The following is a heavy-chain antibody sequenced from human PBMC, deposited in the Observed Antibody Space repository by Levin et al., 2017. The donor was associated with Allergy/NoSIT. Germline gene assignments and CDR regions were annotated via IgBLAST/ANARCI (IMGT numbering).Heavy chain of an antibody. CDR3: ASEYSSSSGLIYYYYGMDV. D-gene: IGHD6-6*01. CDR2: ISYDGSNK. V-gene: IGHV3-30-3*01. Sequence: GGSLRLSCAASGFTFSSYAMHWVRQAPGKGLEWVAVISYDGSNKYYADSVKGRFTISRDNSKNTLYLQMNSLRAEDTAVYYCASEYSSSSGLIYYYYGMDVWGQGTTVTVSS. J-gene: IGHJ6*02. CDR1: GFTFSSYA.